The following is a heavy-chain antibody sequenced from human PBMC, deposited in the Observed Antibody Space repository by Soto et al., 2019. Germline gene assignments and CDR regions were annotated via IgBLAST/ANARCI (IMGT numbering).Heavy chain of an antibody. V-gene: IGHV3-30-3*01. CDR2: ISYDGSNK. CDR3: ASNVGQRAAAGSGMDV. Sequence: GGSLRLSCAASGFTFSSYAMHWVRQAPGKGLEWVAVISYDGSNKYYADSVKGRFTISRDNSKNTLYLQMNSLRAEDTAVYYCASNVGQRAAAGSGMDVWGQGTTVTVSS. CDR1: GFTFSSYA. D-gene: IGHD6-13*01. J-gene: IGHJ6*02.